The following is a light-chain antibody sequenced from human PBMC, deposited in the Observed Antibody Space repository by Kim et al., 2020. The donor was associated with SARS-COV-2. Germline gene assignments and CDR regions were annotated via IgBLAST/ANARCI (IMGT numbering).Light chain of an antibody. J-gene: IGLJ3*02. V-gene: IGLV3-19*01. CDR3: NSRDRSGDHMV. Sequence: SSALPQAPAVSVALGQTVRITCQGDSLRSYYASWYQQKPGQAPVLLIYGKDNRPSGLPDRFSGSSSGNTASLTITGAQAEDEADYYCNSRDRSGDHMVFGGGTQLTVL. CDR2: GKD. CDR1: SLRSYY.